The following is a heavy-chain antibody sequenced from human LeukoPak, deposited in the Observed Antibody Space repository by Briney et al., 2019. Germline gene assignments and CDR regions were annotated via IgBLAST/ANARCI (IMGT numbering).Heavy chain of an antibody. V-gene: IGHV1-2*02. Sequence: ASVKVSCKASGYTFTGYYMHWVRQAPGHGLEWMGWINPNSGGTNYAQKFQGRVTMTRDTSISTAYMELSRLRSDDTAVYYCATLRFLEWLPAFDIWGQGTMVTVSS. CDR1: GYTFTGYY. CDR2: INPNSGGT. CDR3: ATLRFLEWLPAFDI. D-gene: IGHD3-3*01. J-gene: IGHJ3*02.